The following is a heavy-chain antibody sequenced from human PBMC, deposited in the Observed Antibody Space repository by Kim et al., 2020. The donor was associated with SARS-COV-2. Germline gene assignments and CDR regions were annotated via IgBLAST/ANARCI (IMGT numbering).Heavy chain of an antibody. CDR3: ATAPGLELRGWFDP. V-gene: IGHV1-24*01. J-gene: IGHJ5*02. D-gene: IGHD1-7*01. Sequence: AQKFQDRVTMTEDTSTDTAYMELSSLRSEDTAVYYCATAPGLELRGWFDPWGQGTLVTVSS.